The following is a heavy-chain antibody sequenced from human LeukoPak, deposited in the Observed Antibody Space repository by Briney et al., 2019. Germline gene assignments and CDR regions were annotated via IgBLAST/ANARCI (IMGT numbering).Heavy chain of an antibody. J-gene: IGHJ2*01. V-gene: IGHV1-69*05. D-gene: IGHD5-24*01. CDR3: ARGRGYNSGRFSYFDL. CDR2: IIPIFGTT. Sequence: AASVKVSCKPSGGTFYNYAVSWVRQAPGQGLEWMGGIIPIFGTTKYGQKFQGRATITTDESGSTAYMELSSLRSEDTAVYYCARGRGYNSGRFSYFDLWGRGTVVTVSS. CDR1: GGTFYNYA.